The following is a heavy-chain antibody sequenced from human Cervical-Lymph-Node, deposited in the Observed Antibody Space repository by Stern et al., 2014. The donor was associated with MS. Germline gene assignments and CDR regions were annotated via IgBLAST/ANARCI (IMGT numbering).Heavy chain of an antibody. CDR2: ISGTDSST. D-gene: IGHD6-19*01. CDR1: GFTFSLYA. Sequence: EVQLVESGGDLAQQGGSLRLSCAVSGFTFSLYAMSWVRQAPGKGLEWVSAISGTDSSTYYAETVKGRFTISRDNSKYTLYLQMNNLRAEDTAVYYCAKEGIAVASFDYWGQGTLVTVSS. V-gene: IGHV3-23*04. CDR3: AKEGIAVASFDY. J-gene: IGHJ4*02.